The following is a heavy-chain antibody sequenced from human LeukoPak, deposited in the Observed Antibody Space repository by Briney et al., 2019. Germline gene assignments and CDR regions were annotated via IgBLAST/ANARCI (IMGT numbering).Heavy chain of an antibody. CDR1: GFTFSSYW. J-gene: IGHJ4*02. V-gene: IGHV3-74*01. CDR3: ARDRGYGFDY. CDR2: IKSDGSST. D-gene: IGHD5-18*01. Sequence: PGGSLRLSCAASGFTFSSYWMHWVRQVPGKGLVWVSHIKSDGSSTSCADSVKGRFTISRDNAKNTLYLQMNSLRAEDTAVYYCARDRGYGFDYWGQGTLVTVSS.